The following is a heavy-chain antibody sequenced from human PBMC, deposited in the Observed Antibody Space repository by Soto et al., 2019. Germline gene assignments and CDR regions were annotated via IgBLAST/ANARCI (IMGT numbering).Heavy chain of an antibody. CDR3: AANWNFGLNF. J-gene: IGHJ4*02. D-gene: IGHD1-1*01. Sequence: PGGSLRLSCLASGFDFSDFHISWVRQAPGKGLEWISYISSSLGHTDYAESVKGRFTISRDNAKSSVFLEMSDLRSDDTAVYYCAANWNFGLNFWGKGTLVTVSS. CDR2: ISSSLGHT. CDR1: GFDFSDFH. V-gene: IGHV3-11*03.